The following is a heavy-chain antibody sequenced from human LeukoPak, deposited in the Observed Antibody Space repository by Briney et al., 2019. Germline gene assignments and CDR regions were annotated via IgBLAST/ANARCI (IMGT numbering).Heavy chain of an antibody. Sequence: SQTLSLTCAVSGGSISRGGYSWGWVRQPPGKGLEWIGSIKHRGRSYYNPSLKSRVTISVDTSKNQFSLQLSSVTAADTAVYYCARVVGATSIDYWGQGILVTVSS. J-gene: IGHJ4*02. V-gene: IGHV4-30-2*03. CDR2: IKHRGRS. CDR1: GGSISRGGYS. CDR3: ARVVGATSIDY. D-gene: IGHD2-15*01.